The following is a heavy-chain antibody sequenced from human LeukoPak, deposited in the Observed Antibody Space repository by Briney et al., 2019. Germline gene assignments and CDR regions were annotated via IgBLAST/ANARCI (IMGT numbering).Heavy chain of an antibody. CDR1: GGTFSSYA. D-gene: IGHD3-22*01. V-gene: IGHV1-69*05. CDR2: IIPIFGTA. CDR3: AGAYDSSGYVAY. Sequence: SVKVSCKASGGTFSSYAISWVRQAPGQGLEWMGGIIPIFGTANYAQKFQGRVTITTDESTSTAYMELSGLRSEDTAVYYCAGAYDSSGYVAYWGQGTLVTVSS. J-gene: IGHJ4*02.